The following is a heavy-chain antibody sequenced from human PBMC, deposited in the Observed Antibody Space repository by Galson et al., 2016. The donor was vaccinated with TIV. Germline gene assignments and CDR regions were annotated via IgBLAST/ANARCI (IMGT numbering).Heavy chain of an antibody. CDR3: AREVGGKGSY. CDR2: IKQDGGEI. J-gene: IGHJ4*02. D-gene: IGHD6-19*01. Sequence: SLRLSCAASGFSFGDYWLHWVRQASGKGLEWDANIKQDGGEIIYGDSVRGRFIISRDNARNSMYLQMNSLRGEDTAVYYCAREVGGKGSYWGQGTQVTVSP. V-gene: IGHV3-7*01. CDR1: GFSFGDYW.